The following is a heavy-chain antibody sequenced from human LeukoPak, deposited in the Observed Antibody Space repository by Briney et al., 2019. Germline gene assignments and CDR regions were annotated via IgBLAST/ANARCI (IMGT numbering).Heavy chain of an antibody. J-gene: IGHJ5*02. V-gene: IGHV5-51*01. D-gene: IGHD3-10*01. CDR2: IYPGDSDT. CDR3: ARFHGSGSYYNWFDP. Sequence: GESLKTSCKGSGYSFTSYWIGWVRQMPGKGLEWMGIIYPGDSDTRYSPSFQGQVTISADKSISTTYLQWSSLKASDTAMYYCARFHGSGSYYNWFDPWGQGTLVTVSS. CDR1: GYSFTSYW.